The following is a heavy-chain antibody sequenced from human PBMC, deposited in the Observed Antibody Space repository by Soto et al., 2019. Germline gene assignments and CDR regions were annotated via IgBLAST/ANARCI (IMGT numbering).Heavy chain of an antibody. V-gene: IGHV1-18*01. J-gene: IGHJ6*02. CDR1: GYTFTRYG. CDR2: ISGYNGDT. CDR3: AKNGQPPYYYYGLDV. Sequence: QGHLVQSGAEVKKPGTSVNVSCKASGYTFTRYGISWVRQAPGQGLEWMGWISGYNGDTNYAQNLQGRVTMTIETSTSTAYMELRSMTSDDTAVYYCAKNGQPPYYYYGLDVWGQGTTVTVSS. D-gene: IGHD2-8*01.